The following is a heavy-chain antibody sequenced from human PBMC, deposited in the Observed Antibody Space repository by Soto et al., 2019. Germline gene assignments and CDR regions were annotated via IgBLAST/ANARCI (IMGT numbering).Heavy chain of an antibody. CDR3: ARERSTPGFDY. J-gene: IGHJ4*02. V-gene: IGHV4-34*01. Sequence: SETLSLTCAVYGGSFSGYYWSWIRQPPGKGLEWIGEINHSGSTNYNPSLKSRVTISVDTSKNQFSLKLSSVTAADTAVYYCARERSTPGFDYWGQGTLVTVSS. CDR2: INHSGST. CDR1: GGSFSGYY. D-gene: IGHD2-15*01.